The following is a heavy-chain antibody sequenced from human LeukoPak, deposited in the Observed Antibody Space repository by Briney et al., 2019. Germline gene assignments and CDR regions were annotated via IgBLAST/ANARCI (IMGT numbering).Heavy chain of an antibody. V-gene: IGHV3-23*01. Sequence: SGGSLRLSCAASGFTFSSYAMSWVRQAPGKGLEWVSAISGSGGSTYYADSVKGRFTISRDNSKNTLYLQMNSLRAEDTAVYYCAKDYGSGSYYWFDPWGQGTLVTVSS. D-gene: IGHD3-10*01. J-gene: IGHJ5*02. CDR2: ISGSGGST. CDR3: AKDYGSGSYYWFDP. CDR1: GFTFSSYA.